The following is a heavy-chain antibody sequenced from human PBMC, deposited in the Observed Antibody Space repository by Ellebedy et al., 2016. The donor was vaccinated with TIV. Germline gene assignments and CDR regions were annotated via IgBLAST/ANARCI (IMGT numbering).Heavy chain of an antibody. CDR1: GYTFTSYG. CDR2: ISAYNGNT. V-gene: IGHV1-18*01. Sequence: ASVKVSCXASGYTFTSYGISWVRQAPGQGLEWMGWISAYNGNTNYAQKLQGRVTMTTDTSTSTAYMELRSLRSDDTAVYYCARDVEQQLVLGDAFDIWGQGTMVTVSS. CDR3: ARDVEQQLVLGDAFDI. D-gene: IGHD6-13*01. J-gene: IGHJ3*02.